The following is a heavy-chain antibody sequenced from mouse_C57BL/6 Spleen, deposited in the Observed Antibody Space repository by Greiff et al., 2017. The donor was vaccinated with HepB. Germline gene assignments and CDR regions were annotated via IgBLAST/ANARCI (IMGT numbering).Heavy chain of an antibody. CDR1: GYTFTSYW. D-gene: IGHD1-1*01. CDR3: ARYYGSRGAWFAY. CDR2: INPSNGGT. Sequence: VQLQQPGTDLVKPGASVKLSCKASGYTFTSYWMHWVKQRPGQGLEWIGNINPSNGGTNYNEKVKSKATLTVDKSSSTAYMQLSSLTSEDSAVYYCARYYGSRGAWFAYWGQGTLVTVSA. V-gene: IGHV1-53*01. J-gene: IGHJ3*01.